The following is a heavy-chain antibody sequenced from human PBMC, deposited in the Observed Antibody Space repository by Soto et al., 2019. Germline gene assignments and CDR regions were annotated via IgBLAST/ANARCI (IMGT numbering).Heavy chain of an antibody. CDR3: ARASYYYDSSGNWNFDY. J-gene: IGHJ4*02. Sequence: GASVKVSCKASGYTFTNFGISWVRQAPGQGLEWMGWISAYNGNTNYAQNFQGRVTMTTDTSTSTAYMELRSLRSDDTAVYYCARASYYYDSSGNWNFDYWGQGTLVTVSS. CDR1: GYTFTNFG. D-gene: IGHD3-22*01. CDR2: ISAYNGNT. V-gene: IGHV1-18*01.